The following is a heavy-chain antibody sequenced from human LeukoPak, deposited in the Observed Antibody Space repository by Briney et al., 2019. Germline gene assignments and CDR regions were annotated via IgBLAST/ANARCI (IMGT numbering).Heavy chain of an antibody. D-gene: IGHD2-21*02. CDR1: GGSVRSYH. CDR2: IYYSGST. V-gene: IGHV4-59*08. Sequence: SETLSLTCTVSGGSVRSYHWSWIRQPPGKGLEWIGYIYYSGSTSYNPSLKSRVTISVDTSKNQFSLRLSSVTAADTAVYYCARAYCGGDCYSQWYFGLWGRGTLVTVSS. J-gene: IGHJ2*01. CDR3: ARAYCGGDCYSQWYFGL.